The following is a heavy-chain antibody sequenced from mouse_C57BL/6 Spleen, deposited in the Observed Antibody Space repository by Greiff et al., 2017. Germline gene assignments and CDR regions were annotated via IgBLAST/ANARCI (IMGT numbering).Heavy chain of an antibody. CDR3: SRSSPSAGLAY. CDR1: GYTFTSYG. CDR2: IYPRSGNT. Sequence: VQLQQSGAELARPGASVKLSCKASGYTFTSYGISWVKQRTGQGLEWIGEIYPRSGNTYYNEKFKGKATLTADKSSSTAYMELRSLTSEDSAFYFFSRSSPSAGLAYWGQGTLVTVSA. J-gene: IGHJ3*01. V-gene: IGHV1-81*01.